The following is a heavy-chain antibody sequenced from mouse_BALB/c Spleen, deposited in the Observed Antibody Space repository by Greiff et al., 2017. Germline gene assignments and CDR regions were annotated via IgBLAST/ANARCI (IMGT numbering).Heavy chain of an antibody. CDR1: GFSLTSYG. CDR2: IWSGGST. V-gene: IGHV2-4-1*01. CDR3: ARNYYSHDGGDAMDY. Sequence: QVQLKESGPGLVQPSQSLSITCTVSGFSLTSYGVHWVRQSPGKGLEWLGVIWSGGSTDYNAAFISRLSISKDNSKSQVFFKMNSLQADDTAIYYCARNYYSHDGGDAMDYWGQGTSVTVSS. J-gene: IGHJ4*01. D-gene: IGHD2-12*01.